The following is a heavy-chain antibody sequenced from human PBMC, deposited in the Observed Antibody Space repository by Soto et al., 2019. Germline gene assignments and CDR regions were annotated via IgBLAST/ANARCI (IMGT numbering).Heavy chain of an antibody. CDR2: IYYSGST. CDR3: VIYGGNSVSFDY. CDR1: GGSISSGDYY. J-gene: IGHJ4*02. D-gene: IGHD4-17*01. V-gene: IGHV4-30-4*01. Sequence: QVQLQESGPGLVKPSQTLSLTCTVSGGSISSGDYYWSWIRQPPGKGLEWIGYIYYSGSTYSNPSLTSRVTIAVDTSKNQFSLKLISVTAADTAVYYCVIYGGNSVSFDYWGQGTLVTVSS.